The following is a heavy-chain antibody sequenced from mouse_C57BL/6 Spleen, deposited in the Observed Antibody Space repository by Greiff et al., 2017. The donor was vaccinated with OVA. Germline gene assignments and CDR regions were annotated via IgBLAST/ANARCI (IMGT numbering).Heavy chain of an antibody. J-gene: IGHJ4*01. D-gene: IGHD1-1*01. CDR3: AKYGYYAMDY. CDR1: GYAFSSSW. V-gene: IGHV1-82*01. Sequence: VKLMESGPELVKPGASVKISCKASGYAFSSSWMNWVKQRPGKGLEWIGRIYPGDGDTNYNGKFKGKATLTADKSSSTAYMQLSSLTSEDSAVYFCAKYGYYAMDYWGQGTSVTVSS. CDR2: IYPGDGDT.